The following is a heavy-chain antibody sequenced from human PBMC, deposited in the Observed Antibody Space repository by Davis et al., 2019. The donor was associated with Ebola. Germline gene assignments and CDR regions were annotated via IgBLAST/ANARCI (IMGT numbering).Heavy chain of an antibody. CDR1: GGTFSSYA. CDR3: ARDLGAATISYYYYGMDV. CDR2: IIPIFGTA. V-gene: IGHV1-69*13. Sequence: SVKVSCKASGGTFSSYAISWVRQAPGQGLEWMGGIIPIFGTANYAQKFQGRVTITADESTSTAYMELSSLRSEDTAVYYCARDLGAATISYYYYGMDVWGQGTTVTVSS. D-gene: IGHD5-12*01. J-gene: IGHJ6*02.